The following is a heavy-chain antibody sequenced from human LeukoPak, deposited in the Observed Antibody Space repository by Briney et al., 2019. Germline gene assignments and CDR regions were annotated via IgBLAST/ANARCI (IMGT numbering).Heavy chain of an antibody. V-gene: IGHV4-34*01. J-gene: IGHJ6*02. D-gene: IGHD3-22*01. CDR1: GGSISSYY. CDR2: INHSGST. Sequence: SETLSLTCTVSGGSISSYYWSWIRQPPGKGLEWIGEINHSGSTNYNPSLKSRVTISVDTSKNQFSLKLSSVTAADTAVYYCARPLYYYDSSGYGMDVWGQGTTVTVSS. CDR3: ARPLYYYDSSGYGMDV.